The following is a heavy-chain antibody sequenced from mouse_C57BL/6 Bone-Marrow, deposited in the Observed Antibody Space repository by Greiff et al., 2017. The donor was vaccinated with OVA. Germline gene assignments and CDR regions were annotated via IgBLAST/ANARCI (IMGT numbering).Heavy chain of an antibody. CDR2: IDPSDSYT. J-gene: IGHJ2*01. Sequence: VQLQQPGAELVRPGTSVKLPCKASGYTFTSYWMHWVKQRPGQGLEWIGVIDPSDSYTNYNQKFKGKATLTVDTSSSTAYMQLSSLTSEDSAVYYCARWGLRTVVAPFDYWGQGTTLTVSS. D-gene: IGHD1-1*01. CDR3: ARWGLRTVVAPFDY. V-gene: IGHV1-59*01. CDR1: GYTFTSYW.